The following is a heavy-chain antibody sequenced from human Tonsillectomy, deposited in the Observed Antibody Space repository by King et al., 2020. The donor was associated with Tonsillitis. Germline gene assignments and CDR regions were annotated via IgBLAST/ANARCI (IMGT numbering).Heavy chain of an antibody. Sequence: VQLVESGGGLVQPGGSLRLSCAASGFIFSNYWMTWVRQAPGKGLEWVANINHDGSDKYYVDSVKGRFTISRDNAKNSLYLEMNSLRGEDTAEYYCTGDLGRSGHFEEWGQGTLVTVSA. J-gene: IGHJ4*02. CDR3: TGDLGRSGHFEE. CDR2: INHDGSDK. V-gene: IGHV3-7*01. CDR1: GFIFSNYW. D-gene: IGHD3-3*01.